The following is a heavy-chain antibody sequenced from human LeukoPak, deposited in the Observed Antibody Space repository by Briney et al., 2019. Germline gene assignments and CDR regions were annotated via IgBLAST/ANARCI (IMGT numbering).Heavy chain of an antibody. CDR2: IYSGDNT. D-gene: IGHD2-15*01. V-gene: IGHV3-53*01. CDR3: ARDRGYCSGGNCYRHWYFDL. CDR1: GFTFDDYA. J-gene: IGHJ2*01. Sequence: GGSLRLSCAASGFTFDDYAMYWVRQAPGKGLEWVSGIYSGDNTHYADSVKGRFTVSRDNSKNTLYLQMNSLRAEDTAVYYCARDRGYCSGGNCYRHWYFDLWGRGTLATVSS.